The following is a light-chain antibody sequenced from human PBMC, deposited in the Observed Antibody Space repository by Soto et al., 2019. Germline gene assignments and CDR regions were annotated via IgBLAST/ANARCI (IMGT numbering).Light chain of an antibody. J-gene: IGKJ1*01. CDR2: GAS. CDR1: QSVSSN. V-gene: IGKV3-15*01. Sequence: EIVMTQSPATLSVSPGERATLSCRASQSVSSNLAWYQQKPGQAPRRLIYGASVRATGIPARFSGSGSGTEFTLTISSLQSEDFAVYYCQQYSNWPWTFGQGTTVESK. CDR3: QQYSNWPWT.